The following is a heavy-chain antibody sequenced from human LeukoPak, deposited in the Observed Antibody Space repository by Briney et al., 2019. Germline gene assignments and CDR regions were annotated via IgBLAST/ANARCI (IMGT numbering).Heavy chain of an antibody. Sequence: SETLSLTCTVSGGSIRSGSYYWSWIRQPAGKGLEWIGRIYTSGSTNYNPSLKSRVTISVDTSKNQFSLKLSSVTAADTAVYYCARGYCSSTSCLYDYWGQGTLVTVSS. CDR3: ARGYCSSTSCLYDY. J-gene: IGHJ4*02. CDR1: GGSIRSGSYY. V-gene: IGHV4-61*02. D-gene: IGHD2-2*01. CDR2: IYTSGST.